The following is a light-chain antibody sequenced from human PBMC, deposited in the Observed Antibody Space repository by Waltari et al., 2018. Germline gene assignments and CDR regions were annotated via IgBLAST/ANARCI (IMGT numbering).Light chain of an antibody. V-gene: IGKV3-20*01. CDR3: QQHGTLPAT. CDR1: QSVVSSS. CDR2: RAS. Sequence: EIVLTQSPGTASLSPGERVTLSCGASQSVVSSSLAWYQQKPGQAPRLVIYRASRRATGIPDRFSGSGSGTDFSLTISRLEPEDFAVYYCQQHGTLPATFGQGTKVEIK. J-gene: IGKJ1*01.